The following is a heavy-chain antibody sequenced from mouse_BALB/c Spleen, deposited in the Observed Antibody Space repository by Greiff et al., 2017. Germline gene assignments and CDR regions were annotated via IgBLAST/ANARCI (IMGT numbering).Heavy chain of an antibody. CDR2: ISDGGSYT. Sequence: EVKVVESGGGLVKPGGSLKLSCAASGFTFSDYYMYWVRQTPEKRLEWVATISDGGSYTYYPDSVKGRFTISRDNAKNNLYLQMSSLKSEDTAMYYCAREEETYWGQGTLVTVSA. V-gene: IGHV5-4*02. CDR1: GFTFSDYY. J-gene: IGHJ3*01. CDR3: AREEETY.